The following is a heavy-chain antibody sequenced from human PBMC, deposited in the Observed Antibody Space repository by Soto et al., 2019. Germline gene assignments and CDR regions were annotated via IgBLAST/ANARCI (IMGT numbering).Heavy chain of an antibody. CDR3: ATDHKVNGGYQGRYYSDS. V-gene: IGHV1-18*01. J-gene: IGHJ4*02. CDR1: GYTFTSYG. Sequence: QVQLVQSGAEVKKPGASVKVSCKASGYTFTSYGISWVRQAPGQGLEWMGWISAYNGNTNYAQKLQGRVTMTTDTTTRTAYMELRSLRSDDTAVYYCATDHKVNGGYQGRYYSDSGGKGTLVTFSA. D-gene: IGHD4-17*01. CDR2: ISAYNGNT.